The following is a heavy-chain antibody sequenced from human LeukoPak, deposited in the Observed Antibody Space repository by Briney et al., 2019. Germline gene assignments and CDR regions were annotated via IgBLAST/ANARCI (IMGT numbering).Heavy chain of an antibody. CDR1: GYTFTSNY. CDR2: INPNGGST. Sequence: ASVKVSCKASGYTFTSNYMHWGRQAPGQGLEWMGIINPNGGSTNYAQKFQGRVTLTRDMSTSTVYMELSSLRSEDTAVYYCARGGSTGPHWFDPWAREPWSPSPQ. V-gene: IGHV1-46*01. CDR3: ARGGSTGPHWFDP. J-gene: IGHJ5*02. D-gene: IGHD2-8*02.